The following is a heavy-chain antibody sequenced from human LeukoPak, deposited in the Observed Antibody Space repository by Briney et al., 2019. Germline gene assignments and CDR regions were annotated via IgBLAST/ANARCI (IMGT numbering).Heavy chain of an antibody. CDR2: IYVGGST. D-gene: IGHD3-9*01. V-gene: IGHV3-66*01. CDR3: ARGVYTGYHAPWGFDY. Sequence: GGSLRLSCAASGFTVSHTYMSWVRQAPGKGLEWVSLIYVGGSTHYADSVKGRFTLSTDNSKNTLHLQMNSLRAEDTAVYFCARGVYTGYHAPWGFDYWGQGTLVTVSS. CDR1: GFTVSHTY. J-gene: IGHJ4*02.